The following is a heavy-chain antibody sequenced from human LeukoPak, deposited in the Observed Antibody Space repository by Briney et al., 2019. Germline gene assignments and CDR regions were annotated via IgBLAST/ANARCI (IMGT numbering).Heavy chain of an antibody. Sequence: GGSLRLSCAASGFTFDDYAMHWVRQAPGKGLEWVSGISWNSGSIGYADSVKGRFTISRDNSKNSLYLQMNSLRTEDTALYYCAKVGYCSGGSCYPVAFDIWGQGTMVTVSS. CDR3: AKVGYCSGGSCYPVAFDI. D-gene: IGHD2-15*01. V-gene: IGHV3-9*01. J-gene: IGHJ3*02. CDR2: ISWNSGSI. CDR1: GFTFDDYA.